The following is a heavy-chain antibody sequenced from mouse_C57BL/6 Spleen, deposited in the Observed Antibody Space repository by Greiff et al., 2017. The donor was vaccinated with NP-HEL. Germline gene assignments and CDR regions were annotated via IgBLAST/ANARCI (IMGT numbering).Heavy chain of an antibody. CDR3: ARQGDYDEDYFDY. V-gene: IGHV5-6*01. J-gene: IGHJ2*01. CDR2: ISSGGSYT. CDR1: GFTFSSYG. Sequence: EVQLVESGGDLVKPGGSLKLSCAASGFTFSSYGMSWVRQTPDKRLEWVATISSGGSYTYYPDSVKGRFTISRDNAKNTLYLQMSSLKSEDTAMYYCARQGDYDEDYFDYWGQGTPLTVSS. D-gene: IGHD2-4*01.